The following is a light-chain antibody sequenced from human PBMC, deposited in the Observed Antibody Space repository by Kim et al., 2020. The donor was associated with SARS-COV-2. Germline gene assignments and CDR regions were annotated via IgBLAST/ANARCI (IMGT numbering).Light chain of an antibody. V-gene: IGKV1-39*01. J-gene: IGKJ2*03. CDR3: QQSYSTPYS. CDR2: AAS. Sequence: DIQMTQSPSSLSASVGDRVTITCRASQSISSYLNWYQPKPGKAPKLLIYAASSLQSGVPLRFSGSGSGTDFTLTISSLQPEDFATYYCQQSYSTPYSFGQGTKLEI. CDR1: QSISSY.